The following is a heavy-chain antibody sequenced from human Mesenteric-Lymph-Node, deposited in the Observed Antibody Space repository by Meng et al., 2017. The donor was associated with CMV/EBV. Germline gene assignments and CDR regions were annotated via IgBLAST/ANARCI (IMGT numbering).Heavy chain of an antibody. D-gene: IGHD3-10*01. CDR1: GVTFSQFD. J-gene: IGHJ4*02. Sequence: SGVTFSQFDISWVRQAPGQGLEWMGGIIPIFRKPNYAQKFQGKITITADESTSTAYMELSSLKSEDSAVYYCARLASGGIYYGGDDYWGQGTLVTVSS. CDR2: IIPIFRKP. CDR3: ARLASGGIYYGGDDY. V-gene: IGHV1-69*01.